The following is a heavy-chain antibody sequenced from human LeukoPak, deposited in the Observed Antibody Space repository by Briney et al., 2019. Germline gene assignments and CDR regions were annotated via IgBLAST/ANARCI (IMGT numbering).Heavy chain of an antibody. CDR2: ISWNSGSI. CDR1: GFTFDDYA. J-gene: IGHJ4*02. Sequence: PGRSLRLSCAASGFTFDDYAMHWVRQAPGKGLEWVSGISWNSGSIGYADSVKGRFTISRDNAKNSLYLQMNSLRAEDTALYYCAKDSGRIVGAPSDYWGQGTLVTVSS. V-gene: IGHV3-9*01. D-gene: IGHD1-26*01. CDR3: AKDSGRIVGAPSDY.